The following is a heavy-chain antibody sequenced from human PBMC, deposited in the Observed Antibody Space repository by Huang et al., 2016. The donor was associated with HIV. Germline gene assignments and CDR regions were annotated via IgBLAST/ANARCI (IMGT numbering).Heavy chain of an antibody. Sequence: QLQLQESGPGLVKPSRTLSLTCTVSGVSISSSSYYWGWIRQPPGKGLEWIGCIYHSGTTYYNPSLKSRVTISVDTAVYYCAAHGRIVGIPAAPLRFDPWGQGTLVTVSS. CDR1: GVSISSSSYY. J-gene: IGHJ5*02. D-gene: IGHD6-13*01. V-gene: IGHV4-39*01. CDR3: P. CDR2: IYHSGTT.